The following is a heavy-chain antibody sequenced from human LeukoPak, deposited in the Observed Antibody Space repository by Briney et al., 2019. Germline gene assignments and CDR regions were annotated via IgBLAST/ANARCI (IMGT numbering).Heavy chain of an antibody. Sequence: PGGSLRLSCAASGFTVSSNYMSWVRQAPGKGLEGVSVIYSGGSTYYADSVKGRFTISRDDSKNTLYLQMNSLRAEDTAVYYCARVDYGSGSYLDYWGQGTLVTVSS. CDR2: IYSGGST. CDR3: ARVDYGSGSYLDY. D-gene: IGHD3-10*01. CDR1: GFTVSSNY. J-gene: IGHJ4*02. V-gene: IGHV3-53*01.